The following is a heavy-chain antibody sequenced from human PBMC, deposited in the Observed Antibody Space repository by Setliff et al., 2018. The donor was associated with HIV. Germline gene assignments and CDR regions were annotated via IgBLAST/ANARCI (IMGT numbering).Heavy chain of an antibody. Sequence: GASVKVSCKASGGTFSTYSMKWVRQAPGQGHEWMGGIIPFFRTTNYAQKFQGRVTVTADKSTSTAYMVLRSLRSDDTAFYYCARDEGFDSSGYYLGTFDYWGQGTMVTVSS. J-gene: IGHJ4*02. CDR2: IIPFFRTT. CDR1: GGTFSTYS. V-gene: IGHV1-69*06. CDR3: ARDEGFDSSGYYLGTFDY. D-gene: IGHD3-22*01.